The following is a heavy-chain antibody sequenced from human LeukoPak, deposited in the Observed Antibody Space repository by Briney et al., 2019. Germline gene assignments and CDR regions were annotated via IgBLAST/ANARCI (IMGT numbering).Heavy chain of an antibody. CDR1: GGSISSTSYY. CDR3: ARMAGTFDY. V-gene: IGHV4-39*01. Sequence: SETLSLTCTVSGGSISSTSYYWAWIRQPPGKGLEWIGSIYYSGNTYYNPSLKSRVTMSVDSSRNQFSLKLSSVTAADTAVYYCARMAGTFDYWGQGTLVTVSS. J-gene: IGHJ4*02. D-gene: IGHD5-24*01. CDR2: IYYSGNT.